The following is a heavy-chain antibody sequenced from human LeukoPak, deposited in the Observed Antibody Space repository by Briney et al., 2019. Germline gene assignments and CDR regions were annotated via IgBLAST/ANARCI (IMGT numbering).Heavy chain of an antibody. CDR2: ISGSGGST. Sequence: PGGSLRLSCAHSGFTFSSYVMCWGRQAPGKGLEWVSAISGSGGSTYYADSVRGRFTISRDNSKNTLYLQMNSLRAEDTAVYYCANPILGVVWGNWFDPLGQGTLVTVSS. V-gene: IGHV3-23*01. J-gene: IGHJ5*02. CDR1: GFTFSSYV. D-gene: IGHD3-3*01. CDR3: ANPILGVVWGNWFDP.